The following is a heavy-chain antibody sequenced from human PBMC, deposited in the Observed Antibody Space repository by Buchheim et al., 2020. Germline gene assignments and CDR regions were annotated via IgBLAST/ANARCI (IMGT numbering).Heavy chain of an antibody. CDR1: GDSLNSYY. D-gene: IGHD6-13*01. Sequence: QVQLQESGPGLVKPSETLSLTCSVSGDSLNSYYWSWIRQPSGKELEWIGYIFYSGSTYYRPSLRSRAFISVDTSRNQFSLRLRSVTAADTAVYYCARGRRNYSRGWFDPWGQGT. J-gene: IGHJ5*01. CDR2: IFYSGST. CDR3: ARGRRNYSRGWFDP. V-gene: IGHV4-59*01.